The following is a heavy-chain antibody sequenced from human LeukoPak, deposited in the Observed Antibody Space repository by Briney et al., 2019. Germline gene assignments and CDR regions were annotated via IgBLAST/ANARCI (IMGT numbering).Heavy chain of an antibody. CDR2: ISSSSSYI. V-gene: IGHV3-21*04. Sequence: GGSLRLSCAASGFTFSSYSMNWVRQAPGKGLEWVSSISSSSSYIYYADSVKGRFTISRDNAKNSLYLQMNSLRAEDTAVYYCARDRGVLMTAVGAFDIWGQGTMVTVSS. CDR3: ARDRGVLMTAVGAFDI. J-gene: IGHJ3*02. D-gene: IGHD6-13*01. CDR1: GFTFSSYS.